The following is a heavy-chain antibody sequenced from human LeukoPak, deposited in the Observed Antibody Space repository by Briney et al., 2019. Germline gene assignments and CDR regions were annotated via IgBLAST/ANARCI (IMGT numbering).Heavy chain of an antibody. Sequence: GASVKVSCKASGYTFTSYGIGWVRQAPGQELEWMGWISAYDGNKKYAQKLQGRVTMTTDTSTSTAYMELRSLRSDDTAVYYCARVARYCSSTSCYDYYYYYMDVWGKGTTVTVSS. V-gene: IGHV1-18*01. CDR1: GYTFTSYG. D-gene: IGHD2-2*01. CDR2: ISAYDGNK. J-gene: IGHJ6*03. CDR3: ARVARYCSSTSCYDYYYYYMDV.